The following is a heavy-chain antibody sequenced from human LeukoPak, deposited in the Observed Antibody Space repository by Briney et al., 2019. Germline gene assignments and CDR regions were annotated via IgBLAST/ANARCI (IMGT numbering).Heavy chain of an antibody. Sequence: GGSLRLSCAASGFSFNNYAMSWVRQAPGKGLEWVSALSTTGGSTYYADSVKGRFTIYRDNSKNTLSLQMDSLRVEDTAVYYCAKDWTTVVTPKGYYFDSWGQGTLVTVSS. CDR1: GFSFNNYA. CDR3: AKDWTTVVTPKGYYFDS. J-gene: IGHJ4*02. V-gene: IGHV3-23*01. D-gene: IGHD4-23*01. CDR2: LSTTGGST.